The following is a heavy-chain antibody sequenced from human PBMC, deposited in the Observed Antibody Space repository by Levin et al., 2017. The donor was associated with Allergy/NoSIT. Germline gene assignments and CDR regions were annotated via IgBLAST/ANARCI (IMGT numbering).Heavy chain of an antibody. CDR2: IDTAGDT. CDR1: GFTLSNYD. J-gene: IGHJ5*02. V-gene: IGHV3-13*04. Sequence: AGGSLRLSCAASGFTLSNYDMHWVRQAPGKGLEWVSVIDTAGDTYYPGSVKGRFTISRENVKNSLYLQMNSLTAGDTAVYYCARDLRSALDPWGPGTLVTVSS. D-gene: IGHD4-17*01. CDR3: ARDLRSALDP.